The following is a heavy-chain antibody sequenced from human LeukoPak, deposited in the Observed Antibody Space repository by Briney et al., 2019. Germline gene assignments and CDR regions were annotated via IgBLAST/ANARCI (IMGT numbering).Heavy chain of an antibody. D-gene: IGHD3-22*01. CDR1: GFSFSSYG. CDR2: MQYDGSNQ. CDR3: ASKDPYDSRAYLLDY. J-gene: IGHJ4*02. V-gene: IGHV3-30*02. Sequence: GGSLRLSCAASGFSFSSYGMHWVRQAPGKGLEWVAYMQYDGSNQQYADSVKGRFSISRDNSKNILNLQMNSLRAEDTAVYYCASKDPYDSRAYLLDYWGQGTLVTVSS.